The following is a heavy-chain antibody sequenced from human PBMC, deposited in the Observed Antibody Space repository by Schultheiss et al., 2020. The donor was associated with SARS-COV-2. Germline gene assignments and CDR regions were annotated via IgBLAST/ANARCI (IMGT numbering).Heavy chain of an antibody. CDR2: IYYSGST. J-gene: IGHJ4*02. V-gene: IGHV4-30-4*01. CDR3: ARADDSSRYSYYFDY. CDR1: GGSIRSGDYY. D-gene: IGHD3-22*01. Sequence: SETLSLTCTVSGGSIRSGDYYWSWIRQPPGKGLEWIGYIYYSGSTYYNPSLKSRVTISVDTSKNQFSLKLSSVTAADTAVYYCARADDSSRYSYYFDYWGQGTLVTVSS.